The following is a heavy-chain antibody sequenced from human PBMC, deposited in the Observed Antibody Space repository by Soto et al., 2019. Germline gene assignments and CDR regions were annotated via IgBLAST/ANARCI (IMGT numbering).Heavy chain of an antibody. CDR2: IFSNDEK. V-gene: IGHV2-26*01. CDR3: ARILSPTAMAPYYFDY. CDR1: GFSLSNARMG. Sequence: QVTLKESGPVLVKPTETLTLTCTVSGFSLSNARMGVSWIRQPPGKDLEWLAHIFSNDEKSYSTSLKSRLTISKDTSKSQVVLTMTNIDPVDTATYYCARILSPTAMAPYYFDYWGQGTLVTVSS. D-gene: IGHD5-18*01. J-gene: IGHJ4*02.